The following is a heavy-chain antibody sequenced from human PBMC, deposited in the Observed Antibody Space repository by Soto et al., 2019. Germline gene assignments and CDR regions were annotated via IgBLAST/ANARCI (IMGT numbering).Heavy chain of an antibody. J-gene: IGHJ4*02. CDR3: ITDPGEYETF. CDR2: IKNKADGETT. Sequence: EVQLVESGGGLVKPGGSLRLSCAASGFTFINAWMSWVRQAPGKGLEWVARIKNKADGETTDYAAPVKGRFTISRDDSKNMLYLQLNNLKAEDTAVYYCITDPGEYETFWGQGTLVTISS. D-gene: IGHD4-17*01. V-gene: IGHV3-15*01. CDR1: GFTFINAW.